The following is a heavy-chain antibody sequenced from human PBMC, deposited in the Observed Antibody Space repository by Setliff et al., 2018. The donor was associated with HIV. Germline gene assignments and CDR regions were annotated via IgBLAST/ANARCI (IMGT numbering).Heavy chain of an antibody. J-gene: IGHJ6*02. D-gene: IGHD1-26*01. V-gene: IGHV3-30*04. CDR2: ISYDGSYI. CDR3: AKPLTQWGVSPYHYAVDV. CDR1: GFTFSSYA. Sequence: PGGSLRLSCAASGFTFSSYAMHWVRQAPGKGLEWVAVISYDGSYIYYADSVKGRFTISTDNSKNTLYLQMNSLRAEDTAVYYCAKPLTQWGVSPYHYAVDVWGQGTTVTVSS.